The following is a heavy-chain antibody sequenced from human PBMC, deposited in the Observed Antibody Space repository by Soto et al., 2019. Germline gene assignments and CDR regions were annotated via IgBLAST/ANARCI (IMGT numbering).Heavy chain of an antibody. D-gene: IGHD3-22*01. Sequence: ASVKVSCKASGYTFTSYAMHWVRQAPGQRLEWMGWINAGNGNTKYSQKFQGRVTITRDTSASTAYMELSSLRSEDTAVYYCARNARDYYDSSGLEWWFDPWGQGTLVTVSS. CDR1: GYTFTSYA. J-gene: IGHJ5*02. CDR3: ARNARDYYDSSGLEWWFDP. CDR2: INAGNGNT. V-gene: IGHV1-3*01.